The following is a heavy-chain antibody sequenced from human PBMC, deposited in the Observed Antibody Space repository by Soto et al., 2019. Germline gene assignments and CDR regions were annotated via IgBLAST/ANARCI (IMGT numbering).Heavy chain of an antibody. CDR1: GFTLSSYA. J-gene: IGHJ4*02. D-gene: IGHD3-16*02. CDR2: ISGSSGSA. CDR3: ARIRGVIVGGPDY. V-gene: IGHV3-23*01. Sequence: EVQMLESGGGLVQPGGSLRLSCAASGFTLSSYALSWVRQAPGRGLDWVSAISGSSGSAYYAGSVKGRFTISRDNSKKTVYLQMNSLRAEDTAIYYCARIRGVIVGGPDYWGQGTLVTVSS.